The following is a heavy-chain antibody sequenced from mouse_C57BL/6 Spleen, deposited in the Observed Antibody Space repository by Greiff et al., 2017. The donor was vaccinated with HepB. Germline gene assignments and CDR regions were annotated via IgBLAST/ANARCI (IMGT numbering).Heavy chain of an antibody. Sequence: QVQLKESGPELVKPGASVKISCKASGYAFSSSWMNWVKQRPGKGLEWIGRIYPGDGDTNYNGKFKGKATLTADKSSSTAYMQLSSLTSEDSAVYFCARFYYGSIDVWGTGTTVTVSS. CDR1: GYAFSSSW. D-gene: IGHD1-1*01. CDR3: ARFYYGSIDV. CDR2: IYPGDGDT. V-gene: IGHV1-82*01. J-gene: IGHJ1*03.